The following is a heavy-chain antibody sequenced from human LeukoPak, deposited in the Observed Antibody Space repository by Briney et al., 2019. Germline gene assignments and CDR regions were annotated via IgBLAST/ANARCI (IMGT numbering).Heavy chain of an antibody. CDR1: GFTFNDYY. CDR3: AKAGYSDYPYYYYYMDV. V-gene: IGHV3-23*01. Sequence: GGSLRLSCAASGFTFNDYYMGWIRQAPGKGLEWVSAISGTGLTTDYADSVKGHFTISRDNSKNTLYLQMNSLRAEDTAVYYCAKAGYSDYPYYYYYMDVWGNGTTVTVSS. CDR2: ISGTGLTT. J-gene: IGHJ6*03. D-gene: IGHD4-11*01.